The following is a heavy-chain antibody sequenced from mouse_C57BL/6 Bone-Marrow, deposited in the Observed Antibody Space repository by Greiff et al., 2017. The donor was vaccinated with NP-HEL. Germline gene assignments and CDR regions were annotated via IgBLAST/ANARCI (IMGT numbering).Heavy chain of an antibody. V-gene: IGHV1-64*01. Sequence: VQLQQSGAELVKPGASVKLSCKASGYTFTSYWMHWVKQRPGQGLEWIGMIHPNSGSTNYNEKFKSKATLTVDKSSSTAYMQLSSLTSEDSAVYYCARRGDYYGSSYNYFDYWGQGTTLTVSS. J-gene: IGHJ2*01. D-gene: IGHD1-1*01. CDR2: IHPNSGST. CDR1: GYTFTSYW. CDR3: ARRGDYYGSSYNYFDY.